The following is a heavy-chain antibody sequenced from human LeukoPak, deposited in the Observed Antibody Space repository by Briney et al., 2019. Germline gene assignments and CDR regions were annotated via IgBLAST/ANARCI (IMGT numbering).Heavy chain of an antibody. Sequence: PGGSLRLPCAASGFTFSSYSMNWVRQAPGKGLEWVSSISSSSSYIYYADSVKGRFTISRDNAKNSLYLQMNSLRAEDTAVYYCARYDSSGYMAPSLDYWGQGTLVTVSS. J-gene: IGHJ4*02. CDR2: ISSSSSYI. CDR1: GFTFSSYS. CDR3: ARYDSSGYMAPSLDY. D-gene: IGHD3-22*01. V-gene: IGHV3-21*01.